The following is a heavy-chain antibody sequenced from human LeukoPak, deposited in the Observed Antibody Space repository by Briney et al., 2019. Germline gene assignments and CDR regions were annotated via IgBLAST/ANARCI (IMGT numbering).Heavy chain of an antibody. V-gene: IGHV5-51*01. Sequence: GEFLKISCRGFGYSFTTYWIGWVRQMPGKGLEWMAIIYPIDSDTRYSPSFQGQVTISADKSINTAYLQWSNLKASDTAMYYCARLIDGDPGYFADWGQGTLVTVSS. CDR2: IYPIDSDT. CDR3: ARLIDGDPGYFAD. CDR1: GYSFTTYW. J-gene: IGHJ4*02. D-gene: IGHD4-17*01.